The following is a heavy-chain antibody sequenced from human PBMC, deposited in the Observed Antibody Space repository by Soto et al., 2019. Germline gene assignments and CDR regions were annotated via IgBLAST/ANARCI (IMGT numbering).Heavy chain of an antibody. Sequence: QVQLVQSGAEVKKPGSSVKVSCKASGDTFSSYTISWGRQAPGQGLEWMERIIPILGIANYSQKSQGRVTITADKSTSTAYMELSSLRSEDTAVYYCASLSPAEYFQHWGQGTLVTVSS. V-gene: IGHV1-69*02. CDR1: GDTFSSYT. CDR3: ASLSPAEYFQH. CDR2: IIPILGIA. J-gene: IGHJ1*01.